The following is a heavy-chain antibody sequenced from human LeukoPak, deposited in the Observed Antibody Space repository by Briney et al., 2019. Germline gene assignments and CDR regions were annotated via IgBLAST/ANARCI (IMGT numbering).Heavy chain of an antibody. V-gene: IGHV4-31*03. CDR2: IYYSGST. CDR1: GGSISSGGYY. J-gene: IGHJ5*02. CDR3: ARSRIVVVIGGWFDP. Sequence: SETLSLTCTVSGGSISSGGYYWSWIRQHPGKGLEWIGYIYYSGSTYYNPSLKSRVTISVDTSKNQFSLKLSSVTAADTAVYYCARSRIVVVIGGWFDPWGQGTLVTVSS. D-gene: IGHD3-22*01.